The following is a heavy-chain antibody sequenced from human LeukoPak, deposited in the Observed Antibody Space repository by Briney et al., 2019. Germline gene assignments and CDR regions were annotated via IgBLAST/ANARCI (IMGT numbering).Heavy chain of an antibody. CDR3: ATGREVPAASFDY. D-gene: IGHD2-2*01. V-gene: IGHV3-7*01. CDR2: IKQDGTEK. J-gene: IGHJ4*02. Sequence: GGSLRLSCAASGFTFSSYWMSWVRQAPGKGLEWVANIKQDGTEKYYVDSVKGRFTISRDNAKNSLYLQMNSLRAEDTAVYYCATGREVPAASFDYWGQGTLVTVSS. CDR1: GFTFSSYW.